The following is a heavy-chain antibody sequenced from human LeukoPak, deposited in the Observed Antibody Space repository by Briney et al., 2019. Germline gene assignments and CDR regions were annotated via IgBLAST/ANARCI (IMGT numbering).Heavy chain of an antibody. J-gene: IGHJ4*02. CDR1: GFTFGDYA. Sequence: GGSLRLSCTASGFTFGDYAMSWVRQAPGKGLEWVGFIRSKAYGGTTGYAASVKGRFTISRDDSKSIAYLQMNSLKTEDTAVYYCTREATYYYGSGSQTQFDYWGQGTLVTVSS. CDR2: IRSKAYGGTT. D-gene: IGHD3-10*01. CDR3: TREATYYYGSGSQTQFDY. V-gene: IGHV3-49*04.